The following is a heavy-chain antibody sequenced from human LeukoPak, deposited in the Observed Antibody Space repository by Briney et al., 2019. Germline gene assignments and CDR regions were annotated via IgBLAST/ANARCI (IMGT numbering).Heavy chain of an antibody. D-gene: IGHD3-3*01. CDR2: IYYSGST. V-gene: IGHV4-30-4*01. CDR1: GGSISSGDYY. J-gene: IGHJ4*02. CDR3: ARESGGDYDFWSGYYTFDY. Sequence: PSETLSLTCTVSGGSISSGDYYWSWIRQPPGKGLEWIGYIYYSGSTYYNPSLKSRVTISVDTSKNQFSLKLSSVTAADTAVYYCARESGGDYDFWSGYYTFDYWGQGTLVTVSS.